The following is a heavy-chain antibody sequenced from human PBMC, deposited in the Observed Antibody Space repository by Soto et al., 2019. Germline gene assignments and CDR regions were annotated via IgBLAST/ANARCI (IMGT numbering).Heavy chain of an antibody. V-gene: IGHV3-30-3*01. CDR2: ISYDGSNK. CDR1: GFTFSSYA. D-gene: IGHD3-3*01. Sequence: VQLVESGGGVVQPGRSLRLSCAASGFTFSSYAMHWVRQAPGKGLEWVAVISYDGSNKYYADSVKGRFTISRDNSKNTLYLQMNSLRAEDTAVYYCARVPYYDFWSGSDWYFDLWGRGTLVTVSS. CDR3: ARVPYYDFWSGSDWYFDL. J-gene: IGHJ2*01.